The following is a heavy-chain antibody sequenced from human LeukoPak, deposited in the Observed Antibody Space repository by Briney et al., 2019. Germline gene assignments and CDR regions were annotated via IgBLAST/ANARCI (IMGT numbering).Heavy chain of an antibody. D-gene: IGHD2-15*01. CDR2: IYYSGST. CDR3: ASHYCSGGGCYPERDY. CDR1: GGSISSSSYY. V-gene: IGHV4-39*01. J-gene: IGHJ4*02. Sequence: SETLSLTCTVSGGSISSSSYYWGWIRQPPGKGLEWVGSIYYSGSTYYNPSLKSRVTISVDTSKNQFSLKLSSVTAADTAVYYCASHYCSGGGCYPERDYWGQGTLVTVSS.